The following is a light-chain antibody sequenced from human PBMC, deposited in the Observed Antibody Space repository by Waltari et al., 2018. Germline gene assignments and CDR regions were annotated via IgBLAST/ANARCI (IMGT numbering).Light chain of an antibody. Sequence: SYELTQPPSVSVSPGQTASITCSGDQLGNKYVSWYQQQPGQSPVLIIYQDTKRPSGIPERLSGSNSGNTATLTISGTQVMDEGDYYCQAWDTISAGLGGGTKLTVL. CDR1: QLGNKY. V-gene: IGLV3-1*01. J-gene: IGLJ2*01. CDR3: QAWDTISAG. CDR2: QDT.